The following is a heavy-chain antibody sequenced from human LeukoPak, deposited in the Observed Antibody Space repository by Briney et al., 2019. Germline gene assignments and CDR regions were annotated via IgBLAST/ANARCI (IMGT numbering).Heavy chain of an antibody. CDR1: GFTFSSYA. Sequence: GGSLRLSCAASGFTFSSYARSWVRQAPGKGLEGVSAIRGSGGSRYYADSVKGRFTISRDNSKNTLYLQMNSLRAEDTAVYYCAKVGIAVAFDYWGQGTLVTVSS. D-gene: IGHD6-19*01. V-gene: IGHV3-23*01. CDR2: IRGSGGSR. CDR3: AKVGIAVAFDY. J-gene: IGHJ4*02.